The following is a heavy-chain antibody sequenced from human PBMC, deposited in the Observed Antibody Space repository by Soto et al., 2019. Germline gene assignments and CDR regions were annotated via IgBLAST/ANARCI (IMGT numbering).Heavy chain of an antibody. Sequence: TGGSLRLSCAASGFTFSSYCMHWLRQAPGKGPVWVSAVSGGGSNRSYADSVKGRFSVSRDNSKNTLYLQMNSLRADDTAVYYCAKSYQSLVLMSYATDPNCFDSWGQGTLVTVSS. CDR3: AKSYQSLVLMSYATDPNCFDS. CDR1: GFTFSSYC. CDR2: VSGGGSNR. J-gene: IGHJ5*01. V-gene: IGHV3-23*01. D-gene: IGHD2-8*01.